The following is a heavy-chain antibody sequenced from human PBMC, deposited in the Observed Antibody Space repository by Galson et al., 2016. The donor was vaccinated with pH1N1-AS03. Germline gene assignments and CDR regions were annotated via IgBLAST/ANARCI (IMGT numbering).Heavy chain of an antibody. D-gene: IGHD3-16*01. J-gene: IGHJ3*01. V-gene: IGHV4-61*08. CDR1: GGSISSSGVYS. CDR2: IYYSGST. CDR3: ARDGGKITLGGFYAFDL. Sequence: TLSLTCAVSGGSISSSGVYSWSWIRQPPGKGLEWIGYIYYSGSTNYNPSLKSRVTISVDTSKNQLSLTLSSVTAADTALYFCARDGGKITLGGFYAFDLWGQGTMVAVSS.